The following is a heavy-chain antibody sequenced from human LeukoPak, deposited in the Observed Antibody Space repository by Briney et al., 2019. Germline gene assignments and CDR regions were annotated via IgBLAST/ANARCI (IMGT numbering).Heavy chain of an antibody. CDR2: SDHRGSA. J-gene: IGHJ4*02. Sequence: SETLSLTCDVSGYSISIGYYWGWIRQSPGRGLEWIGSSDHRGSAFHNPSFKSRLTISVDTSKNQFSLTLTSVTATDTAVYYSARGGRLMVGASYFEHWGQGMLVIVSS. CDR1: GYSISIGYY. D-gene: IGHD2-15*01. V-gene: IGHV4-38-2*01. CDR3: ARGGRLMVGASYFEH.